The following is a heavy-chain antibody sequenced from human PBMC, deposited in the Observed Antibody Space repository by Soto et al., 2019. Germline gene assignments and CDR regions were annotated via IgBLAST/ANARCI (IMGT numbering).Heavy chain of an antibody. J-gene: IGHJ6*02. CDR1: GFTFSSYG. CDR3: AKKADGDYDYYYGMDV. V-gene: IGHV3-30*18. Sequence: PGGSLRLSCAASGFTFSSYGMHWVRQAPGKGLERVAVISYDGSNKYYADSVKGRFTISRDNSKNTLYLQMNSLRAEDTAVYYCAKKADGDYDYYYGMDVWGQGTTVTVSS. CDR2: ISYDGSNK. D-gene: IGHD4-17*01.